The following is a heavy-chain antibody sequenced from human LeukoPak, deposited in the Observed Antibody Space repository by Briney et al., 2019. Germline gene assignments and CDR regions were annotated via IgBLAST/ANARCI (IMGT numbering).Heavy chain of an antibody. J-gene: IGHJ4*02. CDR2: ISYDGSNK. D-gene: IGHD6-19*01. V-gene: IGHV3-30*18. CDR3: AKTAGYSSGWHDY. Sequence: GSLRLSCAASGFTFSSYGMHWVRQAPGKGLEWVAVISYDGSNKYYADSVKGRFTISRDNSKNTLYLQMNSLRAEDTAVYYCAKTAGYSSGWHDYWGQGTLVTVSS. CDR1: GFTFSSYG.